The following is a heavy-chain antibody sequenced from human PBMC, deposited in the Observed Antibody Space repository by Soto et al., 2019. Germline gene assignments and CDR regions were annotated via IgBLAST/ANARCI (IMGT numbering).Heavy chain of an antibody. V-gene: IGHV3-21*01. CDR2: ISSSSSYI. CDR3: ARDVYSSSRYFDY. J-gene: IGHJ4*02. D-gene: IGHD6-6*01. Sequence: EVQLVESGGGLVKPGGSLRLSCAASGFTFSSYSMTWVRQAPGKGLEWVTSISSSSSYIYYADSVKGRFTFSTDNAKNSLYLQMNSLRAEDRAVYYCARDVYSSSRYFDYWGQGTLVTVS. CDR1: GFTFSSYS.